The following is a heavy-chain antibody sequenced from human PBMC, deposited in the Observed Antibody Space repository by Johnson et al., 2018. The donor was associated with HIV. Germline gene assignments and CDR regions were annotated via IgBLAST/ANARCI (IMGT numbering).Heavy chain of an antibody. CDR1: GFTFSSYA. CDR3: TRGGWKVVTSIFAFDI. V-gene: IGHV3-30-3*01. CDR2: TSYDGSNK. D-gene: IGHD2-21*02. J-gene: IGHJ3*02. Sequence: QVQLVESGGGVVQPGRSLRLSYAASGFTFSSYAMHWVRQAPGKGLEWVAVTSYDGSNKYYADSVKGRFTISRDNSKNTLYLQMNSLRAEDTAVYYCTRGGWKVVTSIFAFDIWGQGTMVAVSS.